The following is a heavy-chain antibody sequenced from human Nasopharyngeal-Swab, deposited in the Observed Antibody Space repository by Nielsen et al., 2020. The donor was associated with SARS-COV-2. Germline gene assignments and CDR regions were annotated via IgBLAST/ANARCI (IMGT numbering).Heavy chain of an antibody. CDR2: IYYSGST. J-gene: IGHJ4*02. CDR1: GGSISSSGYY. CDR3: ARHADGSPWDY. V-gene: IGHV4-39*01. Sequence: SETLSLTCTVSGGSISSSGYYWGWIRQPPGKGLEWIGSIYYSGSTYYNPSLKSRVTISVDTSKNQFSLKLSSVTAADTAVYYCARHADGSPWDYWGQGTLVTVSS. D-gene: IGHD5-24*01.